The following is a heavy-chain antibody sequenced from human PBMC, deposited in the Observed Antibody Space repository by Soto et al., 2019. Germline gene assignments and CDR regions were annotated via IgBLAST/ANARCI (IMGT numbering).Heavy chain of an antibody. V-gene: IGHV4-34*01. J-gene: IGHJ5*01. Sequence: SETLSLTCGVYGGSISDYYWSWIHQPPGKGLEWIGEINHSGSTTYNPSLKSRVTISVDTSKHQFSLKLTSVTAADTAVYYCARGNWFDSWGQGTLVT. CDR3: ARGNWFDS. CDR1: GGSISDYY. CDR2: INHSGST.